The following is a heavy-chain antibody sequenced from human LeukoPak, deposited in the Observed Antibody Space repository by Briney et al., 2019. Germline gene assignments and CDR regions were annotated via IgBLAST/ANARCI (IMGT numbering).Heavy chain of an antibody. V-gene: IGHV4-61*02. Sequence: SETLSLTCTVSGGSISSGSYYWSWIRQPAGKGLEWIGRIYTSGSTNYNPSLKSRVTISVDTSKNQFSLKLSSVTAADTAVYYSARALGGYFDYWGQGTLVSVSS. J-gene: IGHJ4*02. CDR3: ARALGGYFDY. CDR1: GGSISSGSYY. D-gene: IGHD3-16*01. CDR2: IYTSGST.